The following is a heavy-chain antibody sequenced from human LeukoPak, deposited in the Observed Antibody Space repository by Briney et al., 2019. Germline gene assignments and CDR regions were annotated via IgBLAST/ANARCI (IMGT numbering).Heavy chain of an antibody. V-gene: IGHV1-18*01. CDR3: ARDATVGAQTSAFDI. CDR2: ISAYNGNT. J-gene: IGHJ3*02. CDR1: GYTFTSYG. D-gene: IGHD1-26*01. Sequence: RASVKVSCKASGYTFTSYGISWVRQAPGQGLEWMGWISAYNGNTNYAQKLQGRVTMTTDTSTSTAYMELRSLRSDDTAVYYCARDATVGAQTSAFDIWGQGTMVTVSS.